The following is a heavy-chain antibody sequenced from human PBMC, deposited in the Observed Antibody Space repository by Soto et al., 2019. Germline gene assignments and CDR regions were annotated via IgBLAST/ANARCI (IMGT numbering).Heavy chain of an antibody. V-gene: IGHV1-18*01. D-gene: IGHD3-9*01. Sequence: QVQLVQSGAEVKKPGASVKVSCKASGYTFTSYGISWVRQAPGQGLEWMGWISAYNGNTNYAQKLQGRVTMTTDTSTSTAYMELRSLRSDDTAVYYCARDLEVLRYFDWLASPPLGWFDPWGQGTLVTVSS. CDR3: ARDLEVLRYFDWLASPPLGWFDP. CDR1: GYTFTSYG. CDR2: ISAYNGNT. J-gene: IGHJ5*02.